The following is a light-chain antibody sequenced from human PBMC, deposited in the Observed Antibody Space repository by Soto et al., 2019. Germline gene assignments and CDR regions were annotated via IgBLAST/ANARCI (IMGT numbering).Light chain of an antibody. CDR3: QQYNVFPRA. J-gene: IGKJ1*01. V-gene: IGKV3-15*01. Sequence: EVVMTQSPATLSVSPGERATLSCRASQSVNYRLAWYQQRPGQVPRLLIYDASTRATGIPARFSGSGSGTEFTRTISSLQDEHFAVYYCQQYNVFPRAFGQGTKVEIK. CDR2: DAS. CDR1: QSVNYR.